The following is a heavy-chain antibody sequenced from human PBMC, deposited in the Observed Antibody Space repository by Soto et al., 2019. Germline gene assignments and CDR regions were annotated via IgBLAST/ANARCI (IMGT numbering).Heavy chain of an antibody. CDR2: ITDSGVST. D-gene: IGHD4-4*01. Sequence: GGSLRLSCAASGFTFYTYAMSWVRQAPGKGLEWVAGITDSGVSTYYADSVKGRFTISRDNSKSTLYLEMNTLRAEDTAVYYCAKDTPGVTFLFDSWCQGPL. J-gene: IGHJ4*02. CDR3: AKDTPGVTFLFDS. CDR1: GFTFYTYA. V-gene: IGHV3-23*01.